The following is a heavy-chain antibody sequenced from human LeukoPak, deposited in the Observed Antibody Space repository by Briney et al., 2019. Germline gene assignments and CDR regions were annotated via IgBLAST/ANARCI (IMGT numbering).Heavy chain of an antibody. CDR3: ARDGGTGLLDY. D-gene: IGHD3/OR15-3a*01. Sequence: GGSLRLSCAASGFTFSRYWMNWVRQAPGKGLEWVANIKQDGSEKYYVDSVKGRFTISRDNAKNSLYLQMNSLRAEDTAVYYCARDGGTGLLDYWGQGSLVTVSS. CDR1: GFTFSRYW. V-gene: IGHV3-7*01. J-gene: IGHJ4*02. CDR2: IKQDGSEK.